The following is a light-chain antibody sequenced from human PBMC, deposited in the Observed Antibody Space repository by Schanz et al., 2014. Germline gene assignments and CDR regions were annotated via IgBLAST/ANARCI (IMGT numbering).Light chain of an antibody. J-gene: IGLJ3*02. Sequence: QSALTQPASVSGSPGQSITISCTGTSSDVGGYNYVSWYQQHPGKAPKLILYDVASRPSGVSNRFSGSKSGNTASLTISGLQAEDEADYYCNSYTTIATLMFGGGTKLTVL. CDR1: SSDVGGYNY. CDR2: DVA. CDR3: NSYTTIATLM. V-gene: IGLV2-14*01.